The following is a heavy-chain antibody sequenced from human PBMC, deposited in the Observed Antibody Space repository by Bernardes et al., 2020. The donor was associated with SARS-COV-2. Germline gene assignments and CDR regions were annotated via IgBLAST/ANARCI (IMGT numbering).Heavy chain of an antibody. Sequence: ASVKVSCKASGYTFTSYDINWVRQATGQGLEWMGWMNPNSGNTGYAQKFQGRVTMTRNTSISTAYMELSSLRSEDTAVYYCARGATLGRLYHYYYYGMDVWGQGTTVTVSS. J-gene: IGHJ6*02. CDR3: ARGATLGRLYHYYYYGMDV. CDR2: MNPNSGNT. D-gene: IGHD3-16*02. V-gene: IGHV1-8*01. CDR1: GYTFTSYD.